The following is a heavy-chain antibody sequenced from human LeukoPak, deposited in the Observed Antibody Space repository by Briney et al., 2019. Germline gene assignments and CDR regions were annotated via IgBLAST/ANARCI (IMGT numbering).Heavy chain of an antibody. Sequence: RGALRLSCAAPGFTFSDYYMSWIRQAPGKGLGWVSYISSSGRTIYYADSVKGRFTISRDNAKNSLYLQMNSLRAEDTAVYYCARDKDSGSYFYLDYWGQGTLVTVSS. CDR1: GFTFSDYY. D-gene: IGHD1-26*01. J-gene: IGHJ4*02. CDR3: ARDKDSGSYFYLDY. V-gene: IGHV3-11*01. CDR2: ISSSGRTI.